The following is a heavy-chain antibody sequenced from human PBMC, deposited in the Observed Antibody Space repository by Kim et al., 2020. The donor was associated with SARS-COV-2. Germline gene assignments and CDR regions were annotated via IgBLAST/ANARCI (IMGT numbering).Heavy chain of an antibody. J-gene: IGHJ3*02. CDR3: AKGESVTMIVVVRSAFDI. CDR1: GFTFSSYA. CDR2: ISGSGGST. Sequence: GGSLRLSCAASGFTFSSYAMSWVRQAPGKGLEWVSAISGSGGSTYYADSVKGRFTISRDNSKNTLYLQMNSLRAEDTAVYYCAKGESVTMIVVVRSAFDIWGQGTMVTVSS. D-gene: IGHD3-22*01. V-gene: IGHV3-23*01.